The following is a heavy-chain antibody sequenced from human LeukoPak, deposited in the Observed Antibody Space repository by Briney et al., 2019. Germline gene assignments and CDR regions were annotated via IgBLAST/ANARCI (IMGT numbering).Heavy chain of an antibody. CDR3: ARVLSGGWFDP. CDR1: GYTFTSYA. V-gene: IGHV1-18*01. CDR2: ISAYNGNT. J-gene: IGHJ5*02. D-gene: IGHD3-3*01. Sequence: ASVKVSCKASGYTFTSYAMHWVRQAPGQRLEWMGWISAYNGNTNYAQKLQGRVTMTTDTSTSTAYMELRSLRSDDTAVYYCARVLSGGWFDPWGQGTLVTVSS.